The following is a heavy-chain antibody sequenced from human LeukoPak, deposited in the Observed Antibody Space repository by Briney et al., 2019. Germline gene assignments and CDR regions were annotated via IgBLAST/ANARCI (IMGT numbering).Heavy chain of an antibody. V-gene: IGHV3-21*06. CDR2: ISSSSSYT. J-gene: IGHJ4*02. CDR1: GFTFSDYS. D-gene: IGHD6-13*01. Sequence: GGSLRLSCGASGFTFSDYSMNWVRQAPGKGLEWVSSISSSSSYTHYADSVKGRFTISRDNARNSLYLQMNSLRAEDTAVYYCATYRRSSQYYFDYWGQGTLVIVSS. CDR3: ATYRRSSQYYFDY.